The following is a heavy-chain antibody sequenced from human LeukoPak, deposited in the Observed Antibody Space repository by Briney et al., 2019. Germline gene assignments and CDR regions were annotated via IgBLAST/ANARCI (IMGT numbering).Heavy chain of an antibody. D-gene: IGHD3-10*01. CDR2: IYHSGTT. CDR3: ARTYYGDNWFDP. V-gene: IGHV4-39*07. CDR1: GGSITSSSYY. J-gene: IGHJ5*02. Sequence: SETLSLTCTVSGGSITSSSYYWGWIRQPPGKGLEWIASIYHSGTTYYNPSLKSRVTISVDTSKNQFSLQLSSVTATDTAVYYCARTYYGDNWFDPWGQGTLVTVSS.